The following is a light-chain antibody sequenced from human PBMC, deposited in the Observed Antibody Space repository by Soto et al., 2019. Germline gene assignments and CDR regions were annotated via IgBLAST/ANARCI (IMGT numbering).Light chain of an antibody. Sequence: QSALTQPPSASGSPGQSVTISCTGTSSDVGGYKDVSWYQQHPGKAPKLMIYEVSKRPSGVPDRFSGSKSGNTASLTVSGLQAEDEADYYCSSYAGSNNLGVFGGGTKVTVL. J-gene: IGLJ2*01. CDR3: SSYAGSNNLGV. CDR1: SSDVGGYKD. V-gene: IGLV2-8*01. CDR2: EVS.